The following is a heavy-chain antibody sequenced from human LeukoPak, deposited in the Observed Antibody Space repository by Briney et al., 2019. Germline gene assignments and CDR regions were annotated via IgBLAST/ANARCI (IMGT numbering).Heavy chain of an antibody. V-gene: IGHV3-30*18. CDR3: AKAGGGHSSGYYFDAFDI. CDR1: GFTFSSYG. Sequence: PGRSLRLSCAASGFTFSSYGMHWVRQAPGKGLEWVAVISYDGSNKYYADSVKGRFTISRDNSKNTLYLQMNSLRAEDTAVYYCAKAGGGHSSGYYFDAFDIWGQGTMVTVSS. CDR2: ISYDGSNK. J-gene: IGHJ3*02. D-gene: IGHD3-22*01.